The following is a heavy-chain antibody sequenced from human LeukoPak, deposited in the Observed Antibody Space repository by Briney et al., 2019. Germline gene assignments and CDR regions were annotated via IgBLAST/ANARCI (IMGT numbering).Heavy chain of an antibody. V-gene: IGHV3-30*02. CDR1: GFTFSSYG. D-gene: IGHD3-3*01. Sequence: GGSLRLSCAASGFTFSSYGMHWVRQAPGKGLEWVAFIRYDGSNKYYADSVKGRFTISRDNSKNTLYLQMNSLRAEDTAVYYCAKEAGETSYYDFWSGHPTGFDPWGQGTLVTVSS. CDR2: IRYDGSNK. J-gene: IGHJ5*02. CDR3: AKEAGETSYYDFWSGHPTGFDP.